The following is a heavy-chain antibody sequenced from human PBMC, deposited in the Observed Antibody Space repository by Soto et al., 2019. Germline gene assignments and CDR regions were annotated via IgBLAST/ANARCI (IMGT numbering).Heavy chain of an antibody. J-gene: IGHJ6*02. CDR3: ARPYSSGEDTDV. Sequence: PGESLKISCKGSGYNFISYWISWVRQMPGKGLEWMGRIGPSDSYTNYSPSFQGHVTISADKSISTAYLQWSSLKASDTAMYYCARPYSSGEDTDVWGQGTTVTVSS. V-gene: IGHV5-10-1*01. D-gene: IGHD3-22*01. CDR2: IGPSDSYT. CDR1: GYNFISYW.